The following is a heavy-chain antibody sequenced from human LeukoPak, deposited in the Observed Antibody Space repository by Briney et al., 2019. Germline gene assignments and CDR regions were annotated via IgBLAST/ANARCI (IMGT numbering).Heavy chain of an antibody. Sequence: SETLSLTCTVSGGSISSYYWSWIRQPPGKGLEWIGYIYYSGSTNYNPSLKSRVTISVDTSKNQFSLKLSSVTAADTAVYYCARDQDPTYYYDSSGYYVHAFDIWGQGTMVTVSS. CDR2: IYYSGST. J-gene: IGHJ3*02. CDR3: ARDQDPTYYYDSSGYYVHAFDI. CDR1: GGSISSYY. D-gene: IGHD3-22*01. V-gene: IGHV4-59*01.